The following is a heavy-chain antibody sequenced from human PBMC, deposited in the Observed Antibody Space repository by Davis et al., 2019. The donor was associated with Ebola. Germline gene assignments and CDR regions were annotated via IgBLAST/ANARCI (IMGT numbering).Heavy chain of an antibody. J-gene: IGHJ6*02. CDR1: AFPSSSIS. Sequence: PGRSLTPSCPASAFPSSSISTSWVRQPPGKGLEWVSAVLASGTTTDYDDSVKSRFTISRDSSKNTVYLQMNNLMAEDPAVYYWARGDFYYGVDVWGQGTTVTVSS. V-gene: IGHV3-23*01. CDR2: VLASGTTT. CDR3: ARGDFYYGVDV.